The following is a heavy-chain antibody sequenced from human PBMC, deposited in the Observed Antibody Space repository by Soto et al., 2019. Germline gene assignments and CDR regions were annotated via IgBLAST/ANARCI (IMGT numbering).Heavy chain of an antibody. CDR3: ASSPRGYCSGTICRELGNHYVMDF. CDR2: IDPSDSYT. Sequence: PGESLKISCKGSGYSFTSFWISWVRRMPGKGLEWMGRIDPSDSYTNYSPSFQGHVTISADKSISTAYLQWSSLKASDTAMYYCASSPRGYCSGTICRELGNHYVMDFWGQGTTVTVSS. D-gene: IGHD2-2*01. J-gene: IGHJ6*02. CDR1: GYSFTSFW. V-gene: IGHV5-10-1*01.